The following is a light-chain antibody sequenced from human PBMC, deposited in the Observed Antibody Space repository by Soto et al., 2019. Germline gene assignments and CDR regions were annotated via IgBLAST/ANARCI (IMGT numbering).Light chain of an antibody. CDR3: QQYGTSRA. Sequence: ESVLPPSPGTLSLSPGARATLSCRASQSVSSRYLAWYQQKPGQAPRLLIYGASSRATGIPDRFSGSGSGTDFTLTISRLEPEDFAVYYCQQYGTSRAFGQGTKVDIK. CDR1: QSVSSRY. CDR2: GAS. J-gene: IGKJ1*01. V-gene: IGKV3-20*01.